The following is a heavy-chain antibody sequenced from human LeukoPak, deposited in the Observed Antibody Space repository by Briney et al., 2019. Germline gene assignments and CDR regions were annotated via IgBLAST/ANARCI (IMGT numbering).Heavy chain of an antibody. CDR3: ARDQVVPAATRYYYYYYGMDV. CDR1: GFTFSSYW. CDR2: IKQDGSEK. Sequence: GGSLRLSCVASGFTFSSYWMSWVRQAPGKGLEWVANIKQDGSEKYYVDSVKGRFTISRDNAKNSLYLQMNSLRAEDTAVYYCARDQVVPAATRYYYYYYGMDVWGQGTTVTVSS. J-gene: IGHJ6*02. V-gene: IGHV3-7*01. D-gene: IGHD2-2*01.